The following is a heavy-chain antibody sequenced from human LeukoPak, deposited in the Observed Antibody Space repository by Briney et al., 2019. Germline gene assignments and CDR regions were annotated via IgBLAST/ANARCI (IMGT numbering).Heavy chain of an antibody. D-gene: IGHD4-11*01. Sequence: ASVKVSCKASGYTFTSYAMHWVRQAPGQRLEWMGWINAGNGNTNYAQKLQGRVTMTTDTSTSTAYMELRSLRSDDTAVYYCARDLREYQPYSNYYYYYMDVWGKGTTVTVSS. CDR1: GYTFTSYA. J-gene: IGHJ6*03. V-gene: IGHV1-3*01. CDR2: INAGNGNT. CDR3: ARDLREYQPYSNYYYYYMDV.